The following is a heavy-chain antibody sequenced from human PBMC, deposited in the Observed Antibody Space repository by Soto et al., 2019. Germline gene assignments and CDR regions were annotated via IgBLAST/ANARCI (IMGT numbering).Heavy chain of an antibody. Sequence: GSLILSCSASGFNFSLHSMSWVRQAPGKGLERVSSISTGSTNIHYADSVKGRFTISRDSASSSRYLQMNSLRGDDMAVSYCARGVRPDYYQYYGMDVWGQGTTVTVSS. V-gene: IGHV3-48*01. CDR1: GFNFSLHS. CDR3: ARGVRPDYYQYYGMDV. D-gene: IGHD3-10*01. J-gene: IGHJ6*02. CDR2: ISTGSTNI.